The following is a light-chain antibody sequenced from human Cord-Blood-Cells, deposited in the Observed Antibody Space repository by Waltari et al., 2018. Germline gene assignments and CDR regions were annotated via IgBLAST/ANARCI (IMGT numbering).Light chain of an antibody. V-gene: IGLV2-11*01. CDR1: SSDVGGYNY. CDR2: DVS. CDR3: CAYAGSYTWV. Sequence: QSTLTQPRSVSGAPGQSVTISCTGTSSDVGGYNYVSWYQQQPGKAPKLMIYDVSKRPSGLPDRFSGSKSGNTASLTISGLQAEDEADYYCCAYAGSYTWVFGGGTKLTVL. J-gene: IGLJ3*02.